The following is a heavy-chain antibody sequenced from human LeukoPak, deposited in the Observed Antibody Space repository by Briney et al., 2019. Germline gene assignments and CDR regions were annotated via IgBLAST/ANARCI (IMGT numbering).Heavy chain of an antibody. Sequence: ASANVSFKSSVYTFTSYDINWVRQATGQGLEWMGWMNPNSGNTGYAQKFQGRVTMTRNTSISTAYMELSSLRSEDTAVYYCARGNRDAFDIWGQGTMVIVSS. V-gene: IGHV1-8*01. J-gene: IGHJ3*02. CDR1: VYTFTSYD. D-gene: IGHD1-14*01. CDR2: MNPNSGNT. CDR3: ARGNRDAFDI.